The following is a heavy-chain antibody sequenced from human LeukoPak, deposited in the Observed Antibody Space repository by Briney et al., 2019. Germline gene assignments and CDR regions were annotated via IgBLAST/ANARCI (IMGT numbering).Heavy chain of an antibody. V-gene: IGHV3-23*01. CDR1: AFTFSSHY. Sequence: GGSLRLSCAASAFTFSSHYMAWVRQAPGRALEWVSAIPGDGRDTVYADSVKGRFTISRDNSKNTRYLQMNSLRAEDTAIYYCVKHYDSRGSIFDYWGQGTLVSVSS. J-gene: IGHJ4*02. D-gene: IGHD3-22*01. CDR2: IPGDGRDT. CDR3: VKHYDSRGSIFDY.